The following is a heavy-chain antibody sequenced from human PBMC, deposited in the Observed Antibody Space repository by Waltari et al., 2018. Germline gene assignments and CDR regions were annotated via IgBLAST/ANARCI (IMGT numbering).Heavy chain of an antibody. CDR2: ITHTGKT. Sequence: QVRLDQWGAGLLKPSETLSLTCAVYGGSFSGYYWSWIRRSPEKGLEWIGEITHTGKTNYNPSLRGRITMSVDTSKNQFSLKMTSVTAADTADYYCARERQLELGRTGVFDPWSRGTPVTVSS. CDR1: GGSFSGYY. D-gene: IGHD1-7*01. V-gene: IGHV4-34*01. CDR3: ARERQLELGRTGVFDP. J-gene: IGHJ5*02.